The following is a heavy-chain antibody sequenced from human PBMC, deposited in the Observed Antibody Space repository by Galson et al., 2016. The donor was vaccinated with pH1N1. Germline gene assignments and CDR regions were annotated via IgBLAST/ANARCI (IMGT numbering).Heavy chain of an antibody. J-gene: IGHJ6*03. D-gene: IGHD3-22*01. CDR1: GDSVSSNSAT. V-gene: IGHV6-1*01. Sequence: CAISGDSVSSNSATWNWIRQSPSRGLEWLGRTYYRSKWYNDYAESVKSRIIISPDTSKNQLSLQLNSVTPADTAVYYCARVSTMMVLVVGYYYCYYMDVWGKGTTVTVS. CDR2: TYYRSKWYN. CDR3: ARVSTMMVLVVGYYYCYYMDV.